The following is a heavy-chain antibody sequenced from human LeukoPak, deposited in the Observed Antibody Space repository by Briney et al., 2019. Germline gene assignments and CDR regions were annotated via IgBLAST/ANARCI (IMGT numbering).Heavy chain of an antibody. CDR2: IYRDGSS. CDR1: GLSVSSNY. Sequence: PGGSLRLSCVASGLSVSSNYMSWVRQAPGKGLEWVSVIYRDGSSYYAESVKGRFTISRDNSKNTLYIQMNSLRAEDTAVYYCARSFYDILIGYYQYFDYWGQEPWSPSPQ. J-gene: IGHJ4*01. V-gene: IGHV3-66*01. CDR3: ARSFYDILIGYYQYFDY. D-gene: IGHD3-9*01.